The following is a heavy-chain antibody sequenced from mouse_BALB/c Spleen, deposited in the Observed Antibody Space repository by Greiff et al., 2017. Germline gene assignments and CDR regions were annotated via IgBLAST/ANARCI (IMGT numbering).Heavy chain of an antibody. CDR3: VRDRGGTWFAY. Sequence: QVQLKESGPGLVAPSQSLSITCTVSGFSLTSYDISWIRQPPGKGLEWLGVIWTGGGTNYNSAFMSRLSISKDNSKSQVFLKMNSLQTDDTAIYYCVRDRGGTWFAYWGQGTLVTVSA. CDR2: IWTGGGT. CDR1: GFSLTSYD. J-gene: IGHJ3*01. V-gene: IGHV2-9-2*01.